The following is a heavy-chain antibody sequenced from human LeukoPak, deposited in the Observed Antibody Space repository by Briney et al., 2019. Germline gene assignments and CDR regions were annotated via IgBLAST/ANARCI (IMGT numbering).Heavy chain of an antibody. V-gene: IGHV3-11*01. D-gene: IGHD6-13*01. CDR1: GFIFSDYY. CDR3: AKVPWQQPIDP. J-gene: IGHJ5*02. Sequence: GGSLRLSCVASGFIFSDYYMSWIRQAPGKGLEWVSYISSSGSTIYYADSVKGRFTISRDNAKNSLYLQMNSLRAEDTAVYYCAKVPWQQPIDPWGQGTLVTVSS. CDR2: ISSSGSTI.